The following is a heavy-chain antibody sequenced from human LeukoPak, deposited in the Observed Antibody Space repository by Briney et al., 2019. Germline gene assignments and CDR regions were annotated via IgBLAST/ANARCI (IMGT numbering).Heavy chain of an antibody. CDR2: IYHSGST. CDR3: ARSHYDILTGELDV. D-gene: IGHD3-9*01. Sequence: PSETLSLTCTVSGGSISSGGYYWSWIRQPPGKGLEWIGYIYHSGSTYYNPSLKSRVTISVDRSKNQFSLKLSSVTAADTAVYYCARSHYDILTGELDVWGKGTTVTVSS. CDR1: GGSISSGGYY. V-gene: IGHV4-30-2*01. J-gene: IGHJ6*04.